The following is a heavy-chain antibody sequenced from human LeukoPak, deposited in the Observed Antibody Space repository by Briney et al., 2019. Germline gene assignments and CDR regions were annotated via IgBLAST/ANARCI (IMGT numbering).Heavy chain of an antibody. Sequence: QPGGSLRLSCAASGFTFSTYAMTWVRQAPGKGLEWVSAISGSGGSTYYADSVKGRFTISRDNSKNTLYLQMNSLRAEDTAVYYCAKDERTSDYYYYYMDVWGKGTTVTVSS. CDR2: ISGSGGST. D-gene: IGHD2-2*01. CDR1: GFTFSTYA. J-gene: IGHJ6*03. V-gene: IGHV3-23*01. CDR3: AKDERTSDYYYYYMDV.